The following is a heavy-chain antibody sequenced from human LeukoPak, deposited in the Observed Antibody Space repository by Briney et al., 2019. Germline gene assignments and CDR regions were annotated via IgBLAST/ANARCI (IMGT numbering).Heavy chain of an antibody. D-gene: IGHD1-1*01. CDR2: IKQDGSEK. V-gene: IGHV3-7*01. CDR3: ARERLERLADWFDP. CDR1: GFTFSSYW. J-gene: IGHJ5*02. Sequence: GGSLRLSCATSGFTFSSYWMSWVRQAPGKGLEWVANIKQDGSEKYYVDSVKGRFTISRDNAKNSLYLQMNSLRAEDTAVYYCARERLERLADWFDPWGQGTLVTVSS.